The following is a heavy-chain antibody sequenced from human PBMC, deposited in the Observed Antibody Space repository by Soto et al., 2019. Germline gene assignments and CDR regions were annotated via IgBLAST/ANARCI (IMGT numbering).Heavy chain of an antibody. CDR1: GGSLNDYY. J-gene: IGHJ4*02. CDR2: INHPGTI. CDR3: ARGGNIVLTLAAPFAL. V-gene: IGHV4-34*02. Sequence: QVHLEQWGAGLLKPSETLSLTCGVYGGSLNDYYWSWIRQPPGKGLEWIGEINHPGTINYHPSLRSRVTMSRDMSNNQFSLALASVTAADTAVYYCARGGNIVLTLAAPFALGGQGALVTVSS. D-gene: IGHD2-15*01.